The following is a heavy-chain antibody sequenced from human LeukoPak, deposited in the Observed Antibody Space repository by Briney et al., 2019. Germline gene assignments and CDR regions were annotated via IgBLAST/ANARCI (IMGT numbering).Heavy chain of an antibody. CDR2: VNPRGGST. J-gene: IGHJ4*02. D-gene: IGHD2-2*01. CDR1: GYTFTSFF. Sequence: ASVKVSCKASGYTFTSFFIHWVRQAPGQGLEWMGRVNPRGGSTSYARKFQGRVTMTRDTSTNTVYMELNSLRPEDTAIYYCARDLGYCSTGTCPYFDNWGQGTLVTVSS. V-gene: IGHV1-46*01. CDR3: ARDLGYCSTGTCPYFDN.